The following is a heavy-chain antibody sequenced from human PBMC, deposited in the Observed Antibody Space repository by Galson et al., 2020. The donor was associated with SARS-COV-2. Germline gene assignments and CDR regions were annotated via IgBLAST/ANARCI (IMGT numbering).Heavy chain of an antibody. V-gene: IGHV1-69*01. Sequence: SSYAISWVRQAPGQGLEWMGGIIPIFGTANYAQKFQGRVTITADESTSTAYMELSSLRSEDTAVYYCARERALGGYRMYYFDYWGQGTLVTVSS. D-gene: IGHD5-18*01. CDR3: ARERALGGYRMYYFDY. CDR1: SSYA. CDR2: IIPIFGTA. J-gene: IGHJ4*02.